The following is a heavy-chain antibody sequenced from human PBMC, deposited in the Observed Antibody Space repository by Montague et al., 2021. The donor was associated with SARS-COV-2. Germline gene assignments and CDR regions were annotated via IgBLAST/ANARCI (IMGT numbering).Heavy chain of an antibody. J-gene: IGHJ3*02. CDR2: INQSGAP. Sequence: SETLSLTCAVSRGSFSNYYWTWIRQSPGKGLEWIGEINQSGAPNYTPSLKSRVTISLDTSKNQISLKLNSVTAADTAVFFCARGRPVQGSFRHFDSISSGAFDIWAQGSLVIVSS. D-gene: IGHD3-9*01. V-gene: IGHV4-34*01. CDR3: ARGRPVQGSFRHFDSISSGAFDI. CDR1: RGSFSNYY.